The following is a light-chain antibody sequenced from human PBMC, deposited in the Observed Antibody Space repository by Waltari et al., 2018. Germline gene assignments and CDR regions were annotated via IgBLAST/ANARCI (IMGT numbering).Light chain of an antibody. CDR2: SNN. CDR3: ATWDDSLSGWV. J-gene: IGLJ3*02. CDR1: RSNIVSDS. Sequence: HSVMTPPPSASVTPGQRVTLSYPGLRSNIVSDSVYSYQQLPGPAPTFLIYSNNQRPSGVPDRCSGSKSGTSASLAISGLRSEDEADYYCATWDDSLSGWVFGGGTKLTVL. V-gene: IGLV1-47*02.